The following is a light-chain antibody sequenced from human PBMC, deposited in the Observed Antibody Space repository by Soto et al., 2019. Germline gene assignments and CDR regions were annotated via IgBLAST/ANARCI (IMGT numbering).Light chain of an antibody. V-gene: IGLV2-14*01. CDR3: TSYTRSSTVV. CDR1: TSDIGAYNY. Sequence: QSVLTQPASVSGSPGQSITISCTGTTSDIGAYNYVSWYQQHPDKAPKLIIFEVSDRPSGVSNRFSGSKSGNTASLTISGLQAEDEADYYCTSYTRSSTVVFGGGTKLTVL. J-gene: IGLJ2*01. CDR2: EVS.